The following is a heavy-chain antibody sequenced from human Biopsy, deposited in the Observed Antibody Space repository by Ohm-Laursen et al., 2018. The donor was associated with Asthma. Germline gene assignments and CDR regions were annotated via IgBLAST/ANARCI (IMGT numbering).Heavy chain of an antibody. CDR3: GGDGTDDAFDI. V-gene: IGHV3-30*01. D-gene: IGHD1-1*01. CDR2: ISKDASTQ. J-gene: IGHJ3*02. Sequence: SLRLSCTASGFSFNNFAIHWVRHAPGKGLEWVRVISKDASTQDYADSVKGRFTMARDNSKNTLDLQMNSLREEYTAVYYCGGDGTDDAFDIWGQGTVVTVSS. CDR1: GFSFNNFA.